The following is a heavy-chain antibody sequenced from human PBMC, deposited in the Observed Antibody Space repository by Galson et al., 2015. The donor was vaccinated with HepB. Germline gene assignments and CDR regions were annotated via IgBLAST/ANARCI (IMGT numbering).Heavy chain of an antibody. D-gene: IGHD3-3*01. V-gene: IGHV3-23*01. CDR1: GFIFRHHA. Sequence: SLRLSCAGSGFIFRHHAMAWICQAPGKGLEWVSGINGRGSTRSYSDAGKGRFSIPRDNSKDPVFLHMDNLRAEDTAVYYCVKEGSWFGVYWFDPWGLGALVTVS. J-gene: IGHJ5*02. CDR2: INGRGSTR. CDR3: VKEGSWFGVYWFDP.